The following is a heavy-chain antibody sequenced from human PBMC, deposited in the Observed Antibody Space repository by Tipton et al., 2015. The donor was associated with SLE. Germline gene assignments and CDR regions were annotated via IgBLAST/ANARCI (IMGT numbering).Heavy chain of an antibody. J-gene: IGHJ4*02. CDR3: ARSDSGTYDY. CDR1: GYTFTNYG. D-gene: IGHD3-10*01. V-gene: IGHV1-18*01. Sequence: QSGAEVKMPGASARVSCKAYGYTFTNYGISWIRQAPGQRPEWMGWISTFNGNTNYAQNLQGRVTLTTDTSTTTAYMELRNLRSDDTAAYYCARSDSGTYDYWGQGTLVTVSS. CDR2: ISTFNGNT.